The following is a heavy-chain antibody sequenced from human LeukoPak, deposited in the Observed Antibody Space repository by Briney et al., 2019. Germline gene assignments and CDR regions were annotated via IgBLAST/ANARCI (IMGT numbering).Heavy chain of an antibody. CDR3: ARNVYYDFWSGFPYYYYYYMDV. J-gene: IGHJ6*03. CDR1: GGSISSSSYY. D-gene: IGHD3-3*01. V-gene: IGHV4-39*01. CDR2: IYYSGST. Sequence: PSETLSLTCTVSGGSISSSSYYWGWIRQPPGKGLEWIGSIYYSGSTYYNPSLKSRVTISVDTSKNQFSLKLSSVTAADTDVYYCARNVYYDFWSGFPYYYYYYMDVWGKGTTVTVSS.